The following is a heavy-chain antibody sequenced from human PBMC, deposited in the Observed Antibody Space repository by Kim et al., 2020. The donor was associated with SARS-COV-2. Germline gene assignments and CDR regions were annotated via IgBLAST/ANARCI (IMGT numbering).Heavy chain of an antibody. CDR3: ERVSARIKNFDY. V-gene: IGHV3-48*04. J-gene: IGHJ4*02. D-gene: IGHD3-3*01. CDR2: I. Sequence: IYHAGAVKGSFTISRDNAKNSLYLQMNSLRVEDTTVYYCERVSARIKNFDYWGQGTLVTVSS.